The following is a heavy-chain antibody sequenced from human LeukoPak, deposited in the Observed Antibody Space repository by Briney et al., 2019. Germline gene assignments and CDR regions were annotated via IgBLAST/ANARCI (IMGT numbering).Heavy chain of an antibody. CDR3: ARGPSLVGLRFLEWLSRAWFDP. V-gene: IGHV4-38-2*02. J-gene: IGHJ5*02. D-gene: IGHD3-3*01. CDR2: IYHGAST. Sequence: SETLSLTCTVSGYSISSGYYWGWIRQPPGKGLEWIGSIYHGASTYYNPSLKGRVTISVDTSKNQFSLKLSSVTAADTAVYYCARGPSLVGLRFLEWLSRAWFDPWGQGTLVTVSS. CDR1: GYSISSGYY.